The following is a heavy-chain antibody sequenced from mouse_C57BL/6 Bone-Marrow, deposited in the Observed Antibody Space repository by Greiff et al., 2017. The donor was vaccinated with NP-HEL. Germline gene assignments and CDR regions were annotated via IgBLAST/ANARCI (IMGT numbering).Heavy chain of an antibody. Sequence: VQLQQSGAELVRPGASVKLSCTASGFNIKDDYMHWVKQRPEQGLEWIGWIDPENGDTEYASKFQGKATITAYTSSNTAYLQLSSLTSEDTAVYYCTTITTVAFDYWGQGTTLTVSS. D-gene: IGHD1-1*01. J-gene: IGHJ2*01. V-gene: IGHV14-4*01. CDR2: IDPENGDT. CDR3: TTITTVAFDY. CDR1: GFNIKDDY.